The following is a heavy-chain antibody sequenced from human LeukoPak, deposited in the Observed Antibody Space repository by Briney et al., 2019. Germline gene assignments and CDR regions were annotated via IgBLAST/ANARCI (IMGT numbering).Heavy chain of an antibody. Sequence: ASVKVPCKASGYTFTDHYMHWVRQAPGQGLEWMGWINPNSGGTNYAQKFHDRVTMTRDTSTSTVYMELTNLRSDDTAVYYCARPRGNSVWDLEYWGQGSLVTVSS. CDR3: ARPRGNSVWDLEY. J-gene: IGHJ4*02. D-gene: IGHD4-23*01. CDR1: GYTFTDHY. V-gene: IGHV1-2*02. CDR2: INPNSGGT.